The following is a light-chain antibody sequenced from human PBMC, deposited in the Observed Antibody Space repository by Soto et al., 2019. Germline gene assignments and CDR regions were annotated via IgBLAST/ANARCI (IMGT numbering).Light chain of an antibody. CDR3: QQYYTIPVT. CDR2: WAS. V-gene: IGKV4-1*01. CDR1: QSRLH. Sequence: DIVMTQSPDSLAVSLGERATINCKSSQSRLHLSWYQQKPGQPPKLLIYWASTRESGVPDRFSGSGYGTDFTLTISSLQAEDVAVYYCQQYYTIPVTFGQGTKVEIK. J-gene: IGKJ1*01.